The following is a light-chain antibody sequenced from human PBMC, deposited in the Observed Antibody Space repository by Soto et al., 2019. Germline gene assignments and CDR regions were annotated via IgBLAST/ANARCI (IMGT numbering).Light chain of an antibody. CDR1: SSNIAGDS. Sequence: QAVLTQPPSVSAAPGQKVTISCSVSSSNIAGDSVSWYQQLPGTAPKLLIYDDSKRPSGIHDRFSGSKCGTSVTLGITGFQAGDEADYYCGSWDSSLSPYVFGPRTKVTGL. CDR2: DDS. CDR3: GSWDSSLSPYV. J-gene: IGLJ1*01. V-gene: IGLV1-51*01.